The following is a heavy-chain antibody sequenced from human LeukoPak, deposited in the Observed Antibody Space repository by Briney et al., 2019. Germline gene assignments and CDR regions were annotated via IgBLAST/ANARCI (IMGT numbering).Heavy chain of an antibody. V-gene: IGHV4-39*01. Sequence: PSETLSLTCTVSGGSISSSYYYWGWIRQPPGKGLEWIVSIYYSGSTYYNPSLKSRVTISVDTSKNQFSLKLSSGTAADTAVYYCARHRRDDYFDYWDQGTLVTVSS. J-gene: IGHJ4*02. D-gene: IGHD2-21*01. CDR2: IYYSGST. CDR3: ARHRRDDYFDY. CDR1: GGSISSSYYY.